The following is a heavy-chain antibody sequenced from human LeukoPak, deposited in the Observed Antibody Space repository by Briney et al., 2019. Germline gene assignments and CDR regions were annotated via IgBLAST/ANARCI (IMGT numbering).Heavy chain of an antibody. D-gene: IGHD6-13*01. J-gene: IGHJ1*01. CDR1: IGSFSDPY. V-gene: IGHV4-34*01. CDR3: ARGRAATA. CDR2: INHSGST. Sequence: SETLSLTCAVYIGSFSDPYWNWIRQSPGKGLEWIGEINHSGSTNYNPSLKSRATISADTSKNQFSLKLSSMTAADTGVYYCARGRAATAWGQGTVVTVSS.